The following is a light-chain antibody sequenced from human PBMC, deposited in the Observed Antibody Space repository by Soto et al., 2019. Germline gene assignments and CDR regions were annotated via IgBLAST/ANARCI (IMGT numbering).Light chain of an antibody. CDR3: QRYNNSPF. Sequence: EIVMTQSPATLSVSPGERATLSCRASQSVSSNLAWYQQKPGQPPRLLIYGASTRATGIPARFSGSGSGTEFTLTISSLQSEDFAVYYCQRYNNSPFFGQGTRLEIK. J-gene: IGKJ5*01. CDR1: QSVSSN. CDR2: GAS. V-gene: IGKV3-15*01.